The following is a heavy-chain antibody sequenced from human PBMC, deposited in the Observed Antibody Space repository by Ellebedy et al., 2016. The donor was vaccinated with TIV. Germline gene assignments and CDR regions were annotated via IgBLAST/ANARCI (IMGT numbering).Heavy chain of an antibody. CDR3: ATDPMDV. V-gene: IGHV3-7*01. CDR1: GFTFRDYG. Sequence: PGGSLRLSCAASGFTFRDYGMSWVRQAPGKGLEWVANINQDGSESHYVDSVKGRITISRDNAKNSMYLQMNSLRVEDTALYYCATDPMDVWGKGTTITVSS. CDR2: INQDGSES. J-gene: IGHJ6*03.